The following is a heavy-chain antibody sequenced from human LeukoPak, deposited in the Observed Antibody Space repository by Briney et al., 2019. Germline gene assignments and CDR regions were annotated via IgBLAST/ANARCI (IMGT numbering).Heavy chain of an antibody. V-gene: IGHV3-48*04. CDR1: GFTFSRYS. J-gene: IGHJ5*02. CDR2: INSKSDTI. Sequence: SGGSLRLSCVASGFTFSRYSMNWVRQAPGEGLEWVSYINSKSDTIYYADSVKGRFTISRDNAKSALYLQINSLRAEDTAVYYCASRAIDWYRDSNWFDPWGQGTLVTVSS. CDR3: ASRAIDWYRDSNWFDP. D-gene: IGHD3-9*01.